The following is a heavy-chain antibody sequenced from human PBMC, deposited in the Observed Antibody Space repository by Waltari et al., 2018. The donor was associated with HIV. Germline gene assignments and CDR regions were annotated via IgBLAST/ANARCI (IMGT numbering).Heavy chain of an antibody. Sequence: QVQLQQWGAGLLKPSETLSLTCAVSGGSFSGYYWSWIRQPPGKGLEWIGEINHSGSTNYNPSLKSRVTISVDTSKNQFSLKLSSVTAADSAVYYCANTFPYGDYVYDWGQGTLVTVSS. D-gene: IGHD4-17*01. CDR1: GGSFSGYY. V-gene: IGHV4-34*01. CDR2: INHSGST. J-gene: IGHJ4*02. CDR3: ANTFPYGDYVYD.